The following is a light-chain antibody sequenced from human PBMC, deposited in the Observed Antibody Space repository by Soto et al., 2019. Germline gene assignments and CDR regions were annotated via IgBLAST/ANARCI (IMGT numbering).Light chain of an antibody. J-gene: IGLJ1*01. CDR3: GAWDESLNGYV. CDR1: NSNIGAGFA. Sequence: QSVLTQPPSVSGAPGQRVTISCTGSNSNIGAGFAVHWYQQLPGTAPKVLIYTDNERPSGVPDRFSGSKSGTSASLAINGLQSGDEADYYCGAWDESLNGYVFGTGTKVTVL. CDR2: TDN. V-gene: IGLV1-44*01.